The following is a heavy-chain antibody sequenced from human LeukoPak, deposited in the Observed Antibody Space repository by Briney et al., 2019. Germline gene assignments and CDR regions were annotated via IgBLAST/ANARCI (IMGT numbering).Heavy chain of an antibody. D-gene: IGHD5-18*01. CDR1: GFTFKNAW. V-gene: IGHV3-15*01. CDR2: IKSKTDGTST. J-gene: IGHJ4*02. CDR3: ATDLGGYRQGFDY. Sequence: GGSLRLSCAASGFTFKNAWMSWVRQAPGKGLEWVGRIKSKTDGTSTDYAAPVKGRFTFSRDDSKNTLYLQMNSLKTEDTAVYYCATDLGGYRQGFDYWGQGTLVTVSS.